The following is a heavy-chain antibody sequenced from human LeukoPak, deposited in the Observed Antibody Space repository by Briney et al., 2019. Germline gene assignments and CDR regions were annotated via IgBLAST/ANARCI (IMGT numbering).Heavy chain of an antibody. CDR3: ARDPRWLQFIFDY. J-gene: IGHJ4*02. D-gene: IGHD5-24*01. V-gene: IGHV1-2*06. CDR1: GYTFTGSY. CDR2: INPNSGGT. Sequence: ASVKVSCKASGYTFTGSYMHWVRQAPGQGLEWMGRINPNSGGTNYAQKFQGRVTMTRDTSISTAYMELSRLRSDDTAVYYCARDPRWLQFIFDYWGQGTLVTVSS.